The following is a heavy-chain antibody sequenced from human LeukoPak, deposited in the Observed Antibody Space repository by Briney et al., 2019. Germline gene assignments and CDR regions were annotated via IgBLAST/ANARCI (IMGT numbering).Heavy chain of an antibody. CDR1: GFIFSSHW. CDR3: VRSGSYFSK. J-gene: IGHJ4*02. Sequence: GGSLRLYCAASGFIFSSHWMSWVRQAPGKGLEWVANINLDGNDKNYVDSVKGRFTISRDNAKNSLYLQMNSLRAEDTAMYYCVRSGSYFSKWGQGTLVTVSS. CDR2: INLDGNDK. V-gene: IGHV3-7*01. D-gene: IGHD1-26*01.